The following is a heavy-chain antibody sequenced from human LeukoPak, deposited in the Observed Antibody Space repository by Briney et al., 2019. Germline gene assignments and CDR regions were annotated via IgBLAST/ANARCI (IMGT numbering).Heavy chain of an antibody. D-gene: IGHD3-22*01. CDR3: AKTHPITMIVVVITPFDY. V-gene: IGHV3-23*01. J-gene: IGHJ4*02. CDR2: ISGSGGST. Sequence: GGSLRLSCVASGFTFSSYAMSWVRQAPGKGLEWVSAISGSGGSTYYADSVKGRFTISRDNSKNTLYLQMNSLRAEDTAVYYCAKTHPITMIVVVITPFDYWGQGTLVTVSS. CDR1: GFTFSSYA.